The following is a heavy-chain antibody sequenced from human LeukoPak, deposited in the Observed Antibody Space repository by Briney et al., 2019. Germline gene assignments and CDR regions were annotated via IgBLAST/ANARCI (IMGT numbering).Heavy chain of an antibody. J-gene: IGHJ5*02. Sequence: PSETLSLTCTVSGGSISSYYWSWIRQPPGKGLEWIGYIYYSGSTSYNPSLKSRVTISVDTSKNQFSLKLSSVTAADTAVYYCARVYYDILTGSMNWFDPWGQGTLVTVSS. CDR1: GGSISSYY. V-gene: IGHV4-59*01. CDR2: IYYSGST. D-gene: IGHD3-9*01. CDR3: ARVYYDILTGSMNWFDP.